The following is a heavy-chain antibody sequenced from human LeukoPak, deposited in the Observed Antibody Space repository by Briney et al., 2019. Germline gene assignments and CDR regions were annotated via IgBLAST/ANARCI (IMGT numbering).Heavy chain of an antibody. CDR1: GFTFTSSA. J-gene: IGHJ3*02. D-gene: IGHD3-22*01. Sequence: SVKVSCKASGFTFTSSAMQWVRQARGQRLEWIGWIVVGSGNTNYAQKFQERVTITRDMSTSTAYMELSSLRSEDTAVYYCATVEYYYDSSDSNAFDIWGQGTMVTVSS. CDR2: IVVGSGNT. CDR3: ATVEYYYDSSDSNAFDI. V-gene: IGHV1-58*02.